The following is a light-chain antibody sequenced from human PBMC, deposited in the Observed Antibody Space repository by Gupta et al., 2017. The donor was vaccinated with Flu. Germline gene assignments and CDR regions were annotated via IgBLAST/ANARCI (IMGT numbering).Light chain of an antibody. CDR1: SEHSTYA. CDR3: QTWGTGIVV. CDR2: LNTDGSH. V-gene: IGLV4-69*01. Sequence: QLVLTQSPSASASLGASVKLTCTLSSEHSTYAIAWHQQQPEKGPRFLMRLNTDGSHNKGDGIPDRFSGASSGAERYFTISSLQSEDEADYYCQTWGTGIVVFGGGTKLTVL. J-gene: IGLJ2*01.